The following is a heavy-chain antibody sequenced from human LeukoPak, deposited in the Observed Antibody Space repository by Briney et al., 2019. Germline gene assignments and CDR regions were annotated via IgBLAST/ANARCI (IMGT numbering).Heavy chain of an antibody. CDR2: ISGSGDNT. Sequence: HPGGSLRLSCAASGFTFSSYAMSWVRQAPGKGLEWVSGISGSGDNTYYADSVKGRFTISRDKSKNTLYLQMNSLRAEDTAVYYCAKGTDYDFWSGYSYHYGMDVWGQGTTVTVS. CDR1: GFTFSSYA. V-gene: IGHV3-23*01. D-gene: IGHD3-3*01. CDR3: AKGTDYDFWSGYSYHYGMDV. J-gene: IGHJ6*02.